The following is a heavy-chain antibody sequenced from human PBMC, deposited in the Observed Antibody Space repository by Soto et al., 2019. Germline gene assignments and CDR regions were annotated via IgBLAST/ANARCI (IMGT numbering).Heavy chain of an antibody. V-gene: IGHV3-74*01. CDR2: INTDGIST. D-gene: IGHD6-25*01. Sequence: GGSLRLSCAASGFTFSSHWMHWVRQAPGKGLLWVSRINTDGISTTYADSVKGRFTISRDNAKNTLSLQMNSLTADDTAVYYCVRDSQRAFDIWGQGTMVTVSS. J-gene: IGHJ3*02. CDR1: GFTFSSHW. CDR3: VRDSQRAFDI.